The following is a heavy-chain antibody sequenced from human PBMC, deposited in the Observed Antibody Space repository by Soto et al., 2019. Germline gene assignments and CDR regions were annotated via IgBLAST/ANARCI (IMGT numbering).Heavy chain of an antibody. CDR1: GYTFTNYG. J-gene: IGHJ4*02. CDR2: ISANNGNT. D-gene: IGHD1-26*01. Sequence: QVQLVQSGAEVKKPGASVKVSCKASGYTFTNYGISWVRQAPGQGLEWMGWISANNGNTNYEQKLQGRVTMDTDTSASTAYMELRRLRSDDTAVYYCARDRGSYALDYWGQGTLVTVSS. CDR3: ARDRGSYALDY. V-gene: IGHV1-18*01.